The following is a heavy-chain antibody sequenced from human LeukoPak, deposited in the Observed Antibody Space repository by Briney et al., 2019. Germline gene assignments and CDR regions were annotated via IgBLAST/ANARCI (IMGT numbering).Heavy chain of an antibody. Sequence: PSETLSLTCAVYGGSFSGYYWSWIRQPPGKGLEWLGEINHSGSTNYNPSLKSRVTISVDTSKNQFSLKLSSVTAADTAVYYCARAVYYYGSGSYYYYYGMDVWGKGTTATVSS. CDR3: ARAVYYYGSGSYYYYYGMDV. D-gene: IGHD3-10*01. CDR2: INHSGST. J-gene: IGHJ6*04. V-gene: IGHV4-34*01. CDR1: GGSFSGYY.